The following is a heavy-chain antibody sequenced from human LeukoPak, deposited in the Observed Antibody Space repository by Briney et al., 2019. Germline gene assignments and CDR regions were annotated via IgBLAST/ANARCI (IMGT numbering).Heavy chain of an antibody. V-gene: IGHV3-23*01. Sequence: GSLRLSCAASGFTFSSYTMSWVRQAPGKGLEWVSVIGASGDSTYYSDSVKGRFSIYRDNSKNTLYLQMNSLRAEDTAVYYCAKGYSGSLAIFFDYWGQGTLVTVSS. CDR2: IGASGDST. CDR3: AKGYSGSLAIFFDY. J-gene: IGHJ4*02. CDR1: GFTFSSYT. D-gene: IGHD5-12*01.